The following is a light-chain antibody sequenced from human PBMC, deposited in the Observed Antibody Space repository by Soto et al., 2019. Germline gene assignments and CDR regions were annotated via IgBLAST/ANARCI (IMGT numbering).Light chain of an antibody. CDR3: QQDYSTPYT. CDR1: QSVLYSSNNNNN. CDR2: WES. V-gene: IGKV4-1*01. Sequence: DIVMTQSPDSLAVSLGEKATNKCKSSQSVLYSSNNNNNLAWYQQKPGQPPKLLIYWESTRENGVPDRFSGSGSGTDFTLTISSLQAEGVAVYYCQQDYSTPYTFGQGTKLEIK. J-gene: IGKJ2*01.